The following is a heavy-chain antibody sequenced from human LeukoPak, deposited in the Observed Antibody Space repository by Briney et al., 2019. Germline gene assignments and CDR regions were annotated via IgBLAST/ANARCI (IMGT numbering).Heavy chain of an antibody. CDR3: VRQLGWIDDY. CDR1: GFTFRSSW. Sequence: GGSLRLSFAASGFTFRSSWMHWVRQAPGKGLVWVSRIYSDGRTATYADSVKGRFTISRDNAKNTLYLQMNSLTAEDTAVYHCVRQLGWIDDYWGQGTLVTVSS. D-gene: IGHD1-1*01. CDR2: IYSDGRTA. J-gene: IGHJ4*02. V-gene: IGHV3-74*01.